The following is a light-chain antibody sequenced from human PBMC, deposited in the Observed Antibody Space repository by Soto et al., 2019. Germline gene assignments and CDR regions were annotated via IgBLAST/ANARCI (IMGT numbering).Light chain of an antibody. V-gene: IGKV1-27*01. CDR3: QKYNSAPRT. CDR1: QGIGNY. Sequence: DIQMTQSPSSLSASLGDRVTITCRASQGIGNYLAWYQLQPGKVPKLLIYAASTLQSGVPSRFSGSGSGTDFTLTISSLQPEDVAIYFCQKYNSAPRTFGQGIKVEI. CDR2: AAS. J-gene: IGKJ1*01.